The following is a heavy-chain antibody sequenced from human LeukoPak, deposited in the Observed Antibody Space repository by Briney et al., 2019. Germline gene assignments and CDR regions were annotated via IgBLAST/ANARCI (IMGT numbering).Heavy chain of an antibody. V-gene: IGHV3-48*03. CDR2: ISSSGSTI. Sequence: GGSLRLSCAASGFTFSSYEMNWVRQAPGKGLEWVSYISSSGSTIYYADSVKGRFTISRDNAKNSLYLQMNSLRAEDTAVYYCARARTTGTTEYYYYYMDVWGKGTTVTVSS. CDR1: GFTFSSYE. J-gene: IGHJ6*03. CDR3: ARARTTGTTEYYYYYMDV. D-gene: IGHD1-1*01.